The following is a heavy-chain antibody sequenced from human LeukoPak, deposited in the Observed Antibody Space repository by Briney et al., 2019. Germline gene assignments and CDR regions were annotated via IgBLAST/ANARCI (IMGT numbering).Heavy chain of an antibody. CDR3: ASSGYCSSTSCLSLGMDV. CDR2: INHSGST. CDR1: GGSFSGHY. J-gene: IGHJ6*02. V-gene: IGHV4-34*01. D-gene: IGHD2-2*01. Sequence: SETLSLTCAVYGGSFSGHYWSWIRQPPGKGLEWIGEINHSGSTNYNPSLKSRVTISVDTSKNQFSLKLSSVTAADTAVYYCASSGYCSSTSCLSLGMDVRGQGTTVTVSS.